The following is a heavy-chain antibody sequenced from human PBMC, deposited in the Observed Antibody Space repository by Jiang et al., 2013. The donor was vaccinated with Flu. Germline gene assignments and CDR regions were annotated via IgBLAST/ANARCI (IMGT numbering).Heavy chain of an antibody. V-gene: IGHV1-18*01. CDR3: AILDLESSNDYGDYGVPWYFDL. D-gene: IGHD4-17*01. CDR1: FTSYG. CDR2: ISAYNGDT. J-gene: IGHJ2*01. Sequence: FTSYGISWVRQAPGQGLEWMGWISAYNGDTNYAQKLQGRVTMTTDTSTSTAYMELRSLRSDDTAVYYCAILDLESSNDYGDYGVPWYFDLWGRGTLVTVSS.